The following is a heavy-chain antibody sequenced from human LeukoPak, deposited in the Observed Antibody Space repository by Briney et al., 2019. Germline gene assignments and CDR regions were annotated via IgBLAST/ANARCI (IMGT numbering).Heavy chain of an antibody. CDR3: ARDLVVPAAMPYYYYYYMDV. CDR2: IYYSGST. Sequence: KPSETLSLTCTVSGGSISSYYWSWIRQPPGKGLEWIGYIYYSGSTNYNPSLKSRATISVDTSKNQFSLKLSSVTAADTAVYYCARDLVVPAAMPYYYYYYMDVWGKGTTVTVSS. V-gene: IGHV4-59*01. CDR1: GGSISSYY. D-gene: IGHD2-2*01. J-gene: IGHJ6*03.